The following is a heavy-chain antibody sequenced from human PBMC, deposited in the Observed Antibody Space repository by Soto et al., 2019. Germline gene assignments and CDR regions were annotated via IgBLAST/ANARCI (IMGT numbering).Heavy chain of an antibody. J-gene: IGHJ4*02. CDR2: IWYDGSNK. V-gene: IGHV3-33*01. CDR1: GFTFSSYG. D-gene: IGHD2-2*01. Sequence: GGSLRLSCAASGFTFSSYGMHWVRQAPGKGLEWVAVIWYDGSNKYYADSVKGRFTISRDNSKNTLYLQMNSRRAEDTAVYYCARDEGYCSSTSCPPQGYWGQGTLVTVSS. CDR3: ARDEGYCSSTSCPPQGY.